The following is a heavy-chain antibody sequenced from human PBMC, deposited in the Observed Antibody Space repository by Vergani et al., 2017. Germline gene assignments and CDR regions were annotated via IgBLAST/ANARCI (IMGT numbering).Heavy chain of an antibody. D-gene: IGHD2-2*01. CDR2: ISAYNGNT. J-gene: IGHJ1*01. CDR3: AGDTGYCSSTSCPKLGYFQH. CDR1: GYTFTSYG. V-gene: IGHV1-18*01. Sequence: QVQLVQSGAEVKKPGASVKVSCKASGYTFTSYGISWVRQAPGQGLEWMGWISAYNGNTNYAQKLQGRVTMTTDTSTSTAYMELRSLRSDDTAVYYCAGDTGYCSSTSCPKLGYFQHWGQGTLVTVSS.